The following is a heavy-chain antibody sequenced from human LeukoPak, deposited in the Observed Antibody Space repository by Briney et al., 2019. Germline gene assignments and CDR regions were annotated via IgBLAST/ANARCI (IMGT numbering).Heavy chain of an antibody. J-gene: IGHJ6*02. D-gene: IGHD6-19*01. V-gene: IGHV1-18*04. CDR1: GYNFTSYY. CDR2: ISAYNGNT. CDR3: ARTGYSSGWYFGMDV. Sequence: ASVKVSCKASGYNFTSYYMHWVRQAPGQGLEWMGWISAYNGNTSYAQKLQGRVTMTTDTSTCTAYMELRSLRSDDTAVYYCARTGYSSGWYFGMDVWGQGTTVTVSS.